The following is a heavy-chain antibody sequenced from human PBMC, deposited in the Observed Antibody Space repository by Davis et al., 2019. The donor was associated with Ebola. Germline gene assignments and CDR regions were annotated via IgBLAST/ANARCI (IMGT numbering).Heavy chain of an antibody. CDR2: ISENGGST. V-gene: IGHV3-23*01. D-gene: IGHD2-2*01. J-gene: IGHJ3*01. CDR3: ASSISSTMCQICVLDF. CDR1: GFTFSYYA. Sequence: GESLKISCAASGFTFSYYAMSWVRQAPGKGLEWVSGISENGGSTYYADSVKGRFTISRDNSKNTVYLEMNSLRADDTAVYYCASSISSTMCQICVLDFWGQGTTVIVSS.